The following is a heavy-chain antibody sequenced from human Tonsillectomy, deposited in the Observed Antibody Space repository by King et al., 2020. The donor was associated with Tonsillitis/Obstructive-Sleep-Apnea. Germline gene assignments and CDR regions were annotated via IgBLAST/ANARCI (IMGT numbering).Heavy chain of an antibody. J-gene: IGHJ3*02. CDR2: IYSGGNT. Sequence: QLVESGGGLIQPGGSLRLSCSASGFTVSSTYMNWVRQAPGKGLGWVSVIYSGGNTYYADSVKGRFTISRDNSKNTLYLQMNSLSAGDTAGYYCARDPALWGGYSLDAFDIWGQGTMVTVSS. D-gene: IGHD3-16*01. CDR3: ARDPALWGGYSLDAFDI. V-gene: IGHV3-53*01. CDR1: GFTVSSTY.